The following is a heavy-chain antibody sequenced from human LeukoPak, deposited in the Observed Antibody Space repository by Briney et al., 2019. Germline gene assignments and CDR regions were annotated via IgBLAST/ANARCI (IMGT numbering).Heavy chain of an antibody. D-gene: IGHD3-10*01. V-gene: IGHV3-30-3*01. CDR1: GFTFSSYA. CDR3: ARSPLWFGEFFDY. Sequence: GGSLRLSCAASGFTFSSYAMHWVRQAPGKGLEWVAVISYDGSNKYYADSVKGRFTISRDNSKNTLYLQMNSLRAEDTAVYYCARSPLWFGEFFDYWGQGTLVTVSS. CDR2: ISYDGSNK. J-gene: IGHJ4*02.